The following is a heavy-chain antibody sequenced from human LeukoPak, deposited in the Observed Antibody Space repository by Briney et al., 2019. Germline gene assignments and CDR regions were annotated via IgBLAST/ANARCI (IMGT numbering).Heavy chain of an antibody. V-gene: IGHV4-61*08. Sequence: SETLSLTCTVSGVSISSGDHYWSWIRQPPGKGLEWIGYISYSGSTNYNPSLKSRVTMSVDTSKKQFSLKLTSVTAADTAVYFCARGVGSFGDDPRDALDIWGQGTMVTVSS. J-gene: IGHJ3*02. D-gene: IGHD4-17*01. CDR2: ISYSGST. CDR3: ARGVGSFGDDPRDALDI. CDR1: GVSISSGDHY.